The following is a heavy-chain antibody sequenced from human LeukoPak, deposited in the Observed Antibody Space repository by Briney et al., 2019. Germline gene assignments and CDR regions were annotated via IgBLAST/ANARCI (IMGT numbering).Heavy chain of an antibody. CDR3: ARDRADILTGPFPIGGLDY. V-gene: IGHV3-66*01. CDR2: IYSGGST. J-gene: IGHJ4*02. CDR1: GFTVSSNY. Sequence: SGGSLSLSCAASGFTVSSNYMSWVRQAPGKGLEWVSVIYSGGSTYYADSVKGRFTISRDNSKNTLYLQMNSLRAEDTAVYYCARDRADILTGPFPIGGLDYWGQGTLVTVSS. D-gene: IGHD3-9*01.